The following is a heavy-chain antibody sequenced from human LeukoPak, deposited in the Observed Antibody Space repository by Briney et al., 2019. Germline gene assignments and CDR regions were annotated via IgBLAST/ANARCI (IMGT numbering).Heavy chain of an antibody. CDR2: IYPNGNT. V-gene: IGHV3-66*04. D-gene: IGHD5-18*01. CDR1: GFTVSSNY. Sequence: GGSLRLSCAASGFTVSSNYMNWVRQAPGKGLEWVSMIYPNGNTFYTDSVKGRFTISRDNSKNTLYLQMSSLRAEDTAIYYCARRGHGYGSPFDYWGQGTLVTVSS. J-gene: IGHJ4*02. CDR3: ARRGHGYGSPFDY.